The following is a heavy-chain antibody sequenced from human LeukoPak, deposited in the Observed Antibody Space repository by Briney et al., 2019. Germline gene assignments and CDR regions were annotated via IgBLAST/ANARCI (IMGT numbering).Heavy chain of an antibody. V-gene: IGHV4-59*08. CDR1: GGSVSGYY. CDR2: IYYSGGT. CDR3: ARGGAPFDY. Sequence: SETLSLTCTVSGGSVSGYYWSWIRQPPGKGLEWIGYIYYSGGTNYNPSLNGRVTVSVDTSKNQVSLKLTSVTAADTAVYYCARGGAPFDYWGQGTLVTVSS. J-gene: IGHJ4*02.